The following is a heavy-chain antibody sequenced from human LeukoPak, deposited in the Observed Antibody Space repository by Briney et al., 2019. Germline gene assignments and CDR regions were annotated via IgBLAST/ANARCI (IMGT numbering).Heavy chain of an antibody. V-gene: IGHV1-46*01. D-gene: IGHD2-15*01. J-gene: IGHJ4*02. Sequence: EASVKVSCKASGGTFTSYYMHWVRQAPGQGLEWMGIINPSGGSTSYAQKFQGRVTMTRDMSTSTVYMELSSLRSEDTAVYYCASEYCSGGSCYRMFDYWGQGTLVTVSS. CDR2: INPSGGST. CDR3: ASEYCSGGSCYRMFDY. CDR1: GGTFTSYY.